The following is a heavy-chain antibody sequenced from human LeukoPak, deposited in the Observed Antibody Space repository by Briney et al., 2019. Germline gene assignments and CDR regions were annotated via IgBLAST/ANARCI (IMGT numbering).Heavy chain of an antibody. Sequence: PGGSLRLSCAASGFTFDDYAMSWVRQAPGEGLEWVSAISNSGTSTYNADSVKGRFTISRDNSKNTLYLQMNSLRAGDTALYYCVGGYQLLLFDDWGQGTLVTVSS. CDR2: ISNSGTST. V-gene: IGHV3-23*01. D-gene: IGHD2-2*01. J-gene: IGHJ4*02. CDR1: GFTFDDYA. CDR3: VGGYQLLLFDD.